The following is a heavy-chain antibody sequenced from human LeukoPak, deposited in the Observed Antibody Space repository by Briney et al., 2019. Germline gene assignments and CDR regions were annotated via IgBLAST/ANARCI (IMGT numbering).Heavy chain of an antibody. CDR1: GYSFTNYW. Sequence: GESLKISCKASGYSFTNYWIGWVRQMPEKGLEWMGMINPGDTNFAYGPSFQGQVTISADRSISTAYLQWSSLKASDTAMYYCARPRRAERDEDFWGQGTLVTVSS. CDR2: INPGDTNF. D-gene: IGHD1-1*01. J-gene: IGHJ4*02. V-gene: IGHV5-51*01. CDR3: ARPRRAERDEDF.